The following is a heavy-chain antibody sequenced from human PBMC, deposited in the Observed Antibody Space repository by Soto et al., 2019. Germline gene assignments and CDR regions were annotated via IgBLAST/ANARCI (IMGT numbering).Heavy chain of an antibody. V-gene: IGHV3-64D*06. Sequence: PGGSLRLSCSASGFTFSSYAMHWVRQAPGKGLEYVSAISSNGGSTYYADSVKGRFTISRDNSKNTLYLQMSSLRAEDTAVYYCVKSDEGSSGWYGYYYYGMDVWGQGTTVTVPS. D-gene: IGHD6-19*01. CDR3: VKSDEGSSGWYGYYYYGMDV. CDR1: GFTFSSYA. CDR2: ISSNGGST. J-gene: IGHJ6*02.